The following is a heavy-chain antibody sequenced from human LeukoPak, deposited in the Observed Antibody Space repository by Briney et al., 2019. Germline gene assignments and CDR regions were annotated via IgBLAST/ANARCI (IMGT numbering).Heavy chain of an antibody. CDR3: ARHQGQWLVSPFDY. V-gene: IGHV4-39*01. Sequence: SETLSLTCIVSGGSISSSIYYWAWVRQPPGKGLEWIGTVFYNGATQYNPSLKSRVTISVDTSKNQFSLKLSSVTAADTAVYYCARHQGQWLVSPFDYWGQGTLVTVSS. CDR1: GGSISSSIYY. D-gene: IGHD6-19*01. CDR2: VFYNGAT. J-gene: IGHJ4*02.